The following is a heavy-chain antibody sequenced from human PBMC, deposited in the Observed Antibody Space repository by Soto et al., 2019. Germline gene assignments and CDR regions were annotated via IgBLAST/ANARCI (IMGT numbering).Heavy chain of an antibody. D-gene: IGHD2-2*01. CDR1: GYTFTSYY. V-gene: IGHV1-46*01. Sequence: ASVKVSCPASGYTFTSYYMHWVRQAPGQGLEWMGIINPSGGSTSYAQKFQGRVTMTRDTSTSTVYMELSSLRSEDTAVYYCARCTRGDYSYYYGMDAWGKATTGTASS. CDR3: ARCTRGDYSYYYGMDA. CDR2: INPSGGST. J-gene: IGHJ6*04.